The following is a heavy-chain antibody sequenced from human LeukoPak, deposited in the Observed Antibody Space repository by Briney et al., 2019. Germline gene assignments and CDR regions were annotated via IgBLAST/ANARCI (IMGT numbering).Heavy chain of an antibody. CDR3: ARQAEAIYYFDY. J-gene: IGHJ4*02. Sequence: SETLSLTCTVSGGSISSSSYYWGWIRQPPGKGLEWIGSIYYSGSTYYNPSLKSRVTISVDTSKNQFSLKLSSVTAADTAVYYCARQAEAIYYFDYWGQGTLVTVSS. V-gene: IGHV4-39*01. CDR1: GGSISSSSYY. D-gene: IGHD3-3*01. CDR2: IYYSGST.